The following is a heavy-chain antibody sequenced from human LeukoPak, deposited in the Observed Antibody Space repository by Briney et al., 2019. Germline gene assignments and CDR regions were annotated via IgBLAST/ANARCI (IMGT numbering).Heavy chain of an antibody. J-gene: IGHJ3*02. CDR1: GGSISSYY. CDR2: IYYSGST. V-gene: IGHV4-59*01. Sequence: SETLSLTCTVSGGSISSYYWSWIRQPPGKGLEWIGYIYYSGSTNYNPSLKSRVTISVDTSKNQFSLKLSSVTAADAAVYYCARPCRGTYYDFWSGSRDAFDIWGQGTMVTVSS. CDR3: ARPCRGTYYDFWSGSRDAFDI. D-gene: IGHD3-3*01.